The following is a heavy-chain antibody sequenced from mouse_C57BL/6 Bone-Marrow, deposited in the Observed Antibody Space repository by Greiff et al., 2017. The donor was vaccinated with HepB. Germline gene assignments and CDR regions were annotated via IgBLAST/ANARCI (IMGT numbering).Heavy chain of an antibody. Sequence: HLVESGPELVKPGASVKISCKASGYTFTDYYINWVKQRPGQGLEWIGWIYPGSGNTKYNEKFKGKATLTVDTSSSTAYMQLSSLTSEDSAVYFCARYLYYGSSHWYFDVWGTGTTVTVSS. J-gene: IGHJ1*03. CDR3: ARYLYYGSSHWYFDV. V-gene: IGHV1-84*01. CDR1: GYTFTDYY. D-gene: IGHD1-1*01. CDR2: IYPGSGNT.